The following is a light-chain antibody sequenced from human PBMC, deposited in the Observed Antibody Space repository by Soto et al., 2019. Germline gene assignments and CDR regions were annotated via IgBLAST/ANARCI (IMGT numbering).Light chain of an antibody. Sequence: ERVMTQAPATLSVSPGERATLSCRASQSDSSNLAWYQQKPGQAPRLLIYGASTRATGIPARFSGSGSGTEFTLSISSLQSEDFAVYYCQQYNNWPWTFGQGTKVDIK. CDR1: QSDSSN. J-gene: IGKJ1*01. CDR3: QQYNNWPWT. CDR2: GAS. V-gene: IGKV3-15*01.